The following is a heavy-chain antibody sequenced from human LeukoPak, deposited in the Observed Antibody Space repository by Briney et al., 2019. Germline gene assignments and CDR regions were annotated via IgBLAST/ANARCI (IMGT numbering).Heavy chain of an antibody. J-gene: IGHJ4*02. CDR3: AKEGGIAAAATNGYFDY. Sequence: GGSLRLSCAASGFTFSSYAMSWVRQAPGKGLEWVSAITGSGGSTYYADSVKGRFTISRGNSKNTLYLQMNSLRAEDTAVYYCAKEGGIAAAATNGYFDYWGLGTLVTVSS. V-gene: IGHV3-23*01. CDR1: GFTFSSYA. CDR2: ITGSGGST. D-gene: IGHD6-13*01.